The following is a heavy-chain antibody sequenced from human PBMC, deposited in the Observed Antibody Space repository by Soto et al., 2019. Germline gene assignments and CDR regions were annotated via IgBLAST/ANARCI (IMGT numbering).Heavy chain of an antibody. J-gene: IGHJ3*02. CDR1: GFTFSSYW. CDR3: ARGWGIAAAGTPLDAFDI. CDR2: IKQDGSEK. D-gene: IGHD6-13*01. Sequence: EVQLVESGGGLVQPGGSLRLSCAASGFTFSSYWMSWVRQAPGKGLEWVANIKQDGSEKYYVDSVKGRFTISRDNAKNSLYLQMNSLRAEDTAVYYCARGWGIAAAGTPLDAFDIWGQGTMVTVSS. V-gene: IGHV3-7*01.